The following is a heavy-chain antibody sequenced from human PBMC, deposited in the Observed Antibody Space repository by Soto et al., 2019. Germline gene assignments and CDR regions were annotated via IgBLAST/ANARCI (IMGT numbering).Heavy chain of an antibody. D-gene: IGHD3-10*01. CDR2: IYYSGST. V-gene: IGHV4-59*01. CDR3: ARDLSISLGMDV. Sequence: PSETLSLTCTVSGGSISSYYWSWIRQPPGKGLEWIGYIYYSGSTNYNPSLKSRVTISVDTSKNQFSLKLSSVTAADTAVYYCARDLSISLGMDVWGQGTTVTVSS. CDR1: GGSISSYY. J-gene: IGHJ6*02.